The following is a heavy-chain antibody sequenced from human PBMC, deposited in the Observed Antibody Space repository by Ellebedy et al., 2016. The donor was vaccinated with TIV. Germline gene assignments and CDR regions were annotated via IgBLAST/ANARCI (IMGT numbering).Heavy chain of an antibody. CDR3: ARGRGGSYSIPFDY. V-gene: IGHV4-38-2*02. J-gene: IGHJ4*02. CDR2: INHSRST. Sequence: GSLRLSXTVSGYSISSGYYWSLIRQPPGKGLEWIGEINHSRSTNYNPSLKSRVTISVDTSEHQFSLKLNSVTAADTAVYYCARGRGGSYSIPFDYWGQGTLVTVSS. CDR1: GYSISSGYY. D-gene: IGHD1-26*01.